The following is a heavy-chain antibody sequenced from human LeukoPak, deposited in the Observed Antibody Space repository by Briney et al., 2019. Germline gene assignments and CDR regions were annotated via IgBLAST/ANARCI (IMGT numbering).Heavy chain of an antibody. D-gene: IGHD2-2*01. J-gene: IGHJ5*02. CDR2: IRYDGSNK. CDR1: GFTFSSYW. V-gene: IGHV3-30*02. Sequence: GGSLRLSCAASGFTFSSYWMSWVRQAPGKGLEWVAFIRYDGSNKYYADSVKGRFTISRDNSKNTLYLQMNSLRAEDTAVYYCAKVKGGADIVVVPAASIRGWFDPWGQGTLVTVSS. CDR3: AKVKGGADIVVVPAASIRGWFDP.